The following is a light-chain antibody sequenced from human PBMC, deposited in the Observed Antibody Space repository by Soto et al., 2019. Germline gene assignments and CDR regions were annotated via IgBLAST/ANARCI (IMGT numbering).Light chain of an antibody. J-gene: IGKJ5*01. Sequence: PGQRATLACSASQSISTYLAWYQVKPGQAPRLLIYDATSRATGVPARLSGGGSGTDFSLTTISREPEDDAFYYCQQRCQGYPMTFGRGTRLEIK. CDR3: QQRCQGYPMT. CDR1: QSISTY. CDR2: DAT. V-gene: IGKV3-11*01.